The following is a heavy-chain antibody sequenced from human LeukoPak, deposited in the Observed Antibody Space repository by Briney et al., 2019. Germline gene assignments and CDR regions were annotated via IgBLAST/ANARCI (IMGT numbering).Heavy chain of an antibody. CDR3: ARTTMVRGVRDGCYDP. V-gene: IGHV1-18*01. Sequence: ASVKVSCKASGYTFTSYGISWVRQAPGQGLEWMGWISAYNGNTNYAQKLQGRVTMTTDTSTSTAYMELRSLRSDDTAVYYCARTTMVRGVRDGCYDPWGQGTLVTVSS. J-gene: IGHJ5*02. D-gene: IGHD3-10*01. CDR2: ISAYNGNT. CDR1: GYTFTSYG.